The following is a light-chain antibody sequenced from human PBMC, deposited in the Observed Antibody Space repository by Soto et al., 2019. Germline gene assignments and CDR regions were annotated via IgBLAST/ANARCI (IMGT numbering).Light chain of an antibody. J-gene: IGKJ1*01. V-gene: IGKV1-6*01. CDR2: AAS. CDR3: LQDYTYPRT. Sequence: IHMTQSPSSLSASVGARVTITCRVSQGIRNDLGWYQQKPGKAPKLLIFAASSLQSGVPSRFSGSGSGTDFTLTISSLQPEDFATYYCLQDYTYPRTFGQGTKVDIK. CDR1: QGIRND.